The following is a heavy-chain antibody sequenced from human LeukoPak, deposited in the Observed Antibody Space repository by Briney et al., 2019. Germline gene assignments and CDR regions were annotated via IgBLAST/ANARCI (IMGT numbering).Heavy chain of an antibody. D-gene: IGHD5-18*01. V-gene: IGHV4-39*01. Sequence: SETLSLTCTVSGGSLSSSSSYSGWIRQPPGKWLEWVGSIYYSGRTYYNPSLKSRVTISVDTSKNQFSLKLSSVTAADTAVYYCARGYSYAHDAFDIWGQGTMVTVSS. J-gene: IGHJ3*02. CDR3: ARGYSYAHDAFDI. CDR2: IYYSGRT. CDR1: GGSLSSSSSY.